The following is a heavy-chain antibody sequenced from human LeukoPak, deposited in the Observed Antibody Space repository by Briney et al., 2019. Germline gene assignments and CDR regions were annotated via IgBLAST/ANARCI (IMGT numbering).Heavy chain of an antibody. CDR3: ARVSKGLERLFDP. Sequence: GASVKVSCKTSGYSFVTHGIGWVRQAPGQGLEWMGWISGYNSKTDYGQKFQDRVTLTIEAPANIAYMELSSLRSEDTAVYYCARVSKGLERLFDPWGQGTLVTVSS. V-gene: IGHV1-18*04. J-gene: IGHJ5*02. D-gene: IGHD1-1*01. CDR1: GYSFVTHG. CDR2: ISGYNSKT.